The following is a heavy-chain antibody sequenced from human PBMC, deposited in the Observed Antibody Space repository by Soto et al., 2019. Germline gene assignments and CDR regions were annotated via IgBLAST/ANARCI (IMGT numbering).Heavy chain of an antibody. J-gene: IGHJ5*02. CDR2: ISSDTRTK. V-gene: IGHV3-48*02. D-gene: IGHD2-2*01. Sequence: EVQLVESGGGLVQPGGSLRLSCAASGFAFSRYSLNWVRQAPGKGLEWISFISSDTRTKYYADSVKGRFTISRDNTDNSLYLEMNSLRDEDTAMYYCARDKMVVIPAAPNWFEHWGQGTLVTVSS. CDR3: ARDKMVVIPAAPNWFEH. CDR1: GFAFSRYS.